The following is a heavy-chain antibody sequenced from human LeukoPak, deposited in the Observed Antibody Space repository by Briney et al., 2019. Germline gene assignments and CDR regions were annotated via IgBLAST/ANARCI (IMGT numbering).Heavy chain of an antibody. J-gene: IGHJ4*02. D-gene: IGHD3-3*01. CDR1: GFIFGGYA. V-gene: IGHV3-30-3*01. CDR2: ISYDGGKT. Sequence: GGSLRLSCAASGFIFGGYAMHWVRQAPGKGLQWLAVISYDGGKTYYADSVEGRFTISRDNSKSTVYLEISSLRSEDTAIYYCARGFNDFWSGSQLEYWGQGTLVTVSS. CDR3: ARGFNDFWSGSQLEY.